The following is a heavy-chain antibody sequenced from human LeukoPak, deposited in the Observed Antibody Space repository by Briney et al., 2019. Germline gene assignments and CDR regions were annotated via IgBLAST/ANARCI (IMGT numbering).Heavy chain of an antibody. CDR3: ARGDYGRADP. D-gene: IGHD4-17*01. J-gene: IGHJ5*02. V-gene: IGHV1-2*02. CDR1: GYTFTGYY. CDR2: INPNSGGT. Sequence: ASVKVSCKASGYTFTGYYMHWVRQAPGQGLEWMGWINPNSGGTNYAQKFQGRVTMTRDTSISTAYMELSRLTTDDTAMYYCARGDYGRADPWGQGSLVTVSS.